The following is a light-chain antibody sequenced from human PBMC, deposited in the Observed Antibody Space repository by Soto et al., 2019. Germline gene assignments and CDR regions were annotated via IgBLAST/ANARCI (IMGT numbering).Light chain of an antibody. CDR1: NSDVGGYNY. CDR2: DVS. Sequence: QSVLTQPASVSGSPGQSIAISCSGTNSDVGGYNYVSWYQQHPGKAPKLMIYDVSNRHSGVSNRFSGSKSGNTASLTISGLQAEDEADYYCSSYTSSGTRVFGTGTKATVL. V-gene: IGLV2-14*01. CDR3: SSYTSSGTRV. J-gene: IGLJ1*01.